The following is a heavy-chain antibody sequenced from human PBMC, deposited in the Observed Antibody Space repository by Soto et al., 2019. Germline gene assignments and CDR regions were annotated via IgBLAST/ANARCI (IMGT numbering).Heavy chain of an antibody. Sequence: ASVKVSCKTSGYTFTSYGISWVLQAPGQGLEWMGWISAYNANTNYAQKFQGRVTMTTDTSTSTAYMELRSLRSDDTAVYYCARKRDSFGSGSYYYFDYWGQGTLVTVSS. CDR1: GYTFTSYG. CDR2: ISAYNANT. D-gene: IGHD3-10*01. J-gene: IGHJ4*02. CDR3: ARKRDSFGSGSYYYFDY. V-gene: IGHV1-18*01.